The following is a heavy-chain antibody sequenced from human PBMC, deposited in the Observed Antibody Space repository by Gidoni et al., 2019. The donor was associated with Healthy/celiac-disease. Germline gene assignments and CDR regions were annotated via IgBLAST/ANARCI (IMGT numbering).Heavy chain of an antibody. V-gene: IGHV4-59*08. D-gene: IGHD4-17*01. CDR3: TRQNDFGDSDY. CDR2: IYYRGRT. J-gene: IGHJ4*02. CDR1: GGSISSYY. Sequence: QVQLQESGPGLVKPSEPLSRTCTVSGGSISSYYWSWIRKPPGKGLEWIGYIYYRGRTKYNPSLKSRVTISVDTSKSQFSLKLSSVTAADTAVYYCTRQNDFGDSDYWGQGTLVTVSS.